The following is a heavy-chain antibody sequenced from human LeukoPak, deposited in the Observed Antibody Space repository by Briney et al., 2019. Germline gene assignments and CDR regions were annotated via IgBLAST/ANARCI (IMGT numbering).Heavy chain of an antibody. CDR1: GFTFSSYA. CDR3: AKDVGKWESPHFFDY. V-gene: IGHV3-30-3*01. CDR2: ISYDGSNK. J-gene: IGHJ4*02. Sequence: GGSLRLSCAASGFTFSSYAIHWVRQAPGKGLEWVAVISYDGSNKYYADSVKGRFTISRDNSKNTLDLQMNSLRGDDTAVYYCAKDVGKWESPHFFDYWGQGTLVTVSS. D-gene: IGHD1-26*01.